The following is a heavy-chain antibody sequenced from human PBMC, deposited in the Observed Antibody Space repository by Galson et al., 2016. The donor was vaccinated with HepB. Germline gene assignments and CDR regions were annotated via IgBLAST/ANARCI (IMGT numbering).Heavy chain of an antibody. CDR3: VQGSTAPAV. J-gene: IGHJ3*01. V-gene: IGHV3-23*01. CDR1: GFTFSNYG. CDR2: ISRSGDST. Sequence: SLRLSCAASGFTFSNYGMTWVRQAPGKGLEVVSSISRSGDSTDYADSVKGRFTISRDNSKNTLSLQMNSLTADDTAIYYCVQGSTAPAVWGQGTRVTVSS. D-gene: IGHD1-26*01.